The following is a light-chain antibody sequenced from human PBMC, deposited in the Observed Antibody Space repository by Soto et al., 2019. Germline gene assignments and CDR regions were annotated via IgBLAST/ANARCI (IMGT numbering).Light chain of an antibody. V-gene: IGKV3-15*01. CDR1: QIISSN. Sequence: EVVMTQSPATLSVSPGERATLSCRASQIISSNLAWYQQRPGQAPRLLVYGASTRATGIPARFSGGGSGTEFTLTISSLQSEELAVYYCQQYNNWPLTFGQGTKVDIK. CDR3: QQYNNWPLT. J-gene: IGKJ1*01. CDR2: GAS.